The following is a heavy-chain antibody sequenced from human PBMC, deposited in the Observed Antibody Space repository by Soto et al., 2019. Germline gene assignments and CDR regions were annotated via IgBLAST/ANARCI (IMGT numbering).Heavy chain of an antibody. CDR1: GYTFSDFD. Sequence: QAHLEPSGAELKRPGASVKVSCKASGYTFSDFDINWLRQASGQGPEWMGWMNAKSGDTFFPQRFQGKLNMTCDTSLSTAYMEVASLTSDDTAIYYCARGNPFSYAGFDVWGQGTTVAVSS. CDR3: ARGNPFSYAGFDV. CDR2: MNAKSGDT. V-gene: IGHV1-8*01. D-gene: IGHD3-10*01. J-gene: IGHJ6*02.